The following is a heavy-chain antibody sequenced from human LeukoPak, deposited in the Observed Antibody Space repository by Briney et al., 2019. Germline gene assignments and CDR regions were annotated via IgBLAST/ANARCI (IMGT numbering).Heavy chain of an antibody. CDR3: AKSESDYYDSSGSY. D-gene: IGHD3-22*01. J-gene: IGHJ4*02. CDR2: ISGSGGST. V-gene: IGHV3-23*01. Sequence: SGGSLRLSCAASGFTFSSYAMSWVRQAPGKGLEWVSAISGSGGSTYYADSVKGRFTISRDNSKNTLYLKMNSLRAEDTAGYYCAKSESDYYDSSGSYWGQGTLVTVSS. CDR1: GFTFSSYA.